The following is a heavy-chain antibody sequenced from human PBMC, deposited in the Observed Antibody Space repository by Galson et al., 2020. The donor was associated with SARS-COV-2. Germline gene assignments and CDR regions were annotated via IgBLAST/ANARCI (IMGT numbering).Heavy chain of an antibody. CDR1: GGSISSYY. CDR3: ARDPVIPAGAYYYYYGLDV. V-gene: IGHV4-59*01. CDR2: IYHSGTT. D-gene: IGHD2-2*02. Sequence: SETLSLTCTVSGGSISSYYWSWIRQPPGKGLEWIGYIYHSGTTNYNPSLKSRVTISIDTSKNQFSLQLSSVTAADTAVYYCARDPVIPAGAYYYYYGLDVWGQGTTVTVSS. J-gene: IGHJ6*02.